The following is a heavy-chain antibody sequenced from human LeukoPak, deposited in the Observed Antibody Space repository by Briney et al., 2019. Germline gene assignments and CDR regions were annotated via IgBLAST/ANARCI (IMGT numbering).Heavy chain of an antibody. CDR1: GYTFTSYG. CDR2: ISADNGNT. J-gene: IGHJ5*02. Sequence: GASVKVSCKASGYTFTSYGITWVRQAPGQGLEWMGWISADNGNTDYAEKLQGRVTMTTDTSTNTAYMELRSLRSDDTAVYYCGRVPLPVGTLDPWGQGTLVTVSS. CDR3: GRVPLPVGTLDP. D-gene: IGHD7-27*01. V-gene: IGHV1-18*01.